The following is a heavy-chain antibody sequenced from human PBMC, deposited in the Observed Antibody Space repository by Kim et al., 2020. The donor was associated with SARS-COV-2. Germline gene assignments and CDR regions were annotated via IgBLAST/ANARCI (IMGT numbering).Heavy chain of an antibody. V-gene: IGHV3-7*01. J-gene: IGHJ3*02. CDR1: GFTFSSYW. CDR3: ARDPGENVDTAMAHDAFDI. CDR2: IKQDGSEK. D-gene: IGHD5-18*01. Sequence: GGSLRLSCAASGFTFSSYWMSWVRQAPGKGMEWVANIKQDGSEKYYVDSVKGRFTISRDNAKNSLYLQMNSLRAEDTAVYYCARDPGENVDTAMAHDAFDIWGQGTMVTVSS.